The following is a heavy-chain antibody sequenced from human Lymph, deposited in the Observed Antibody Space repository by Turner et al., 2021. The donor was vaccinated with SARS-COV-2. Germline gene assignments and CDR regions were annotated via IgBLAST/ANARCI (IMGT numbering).Heavy chain of an antibody. CDR1: GLTVSSNY. Sequence: EVQLVETGGGLIQPGVSLRLSCAASGLTVSSNYMTWVRQAPGKGLEWVSVIYSGGSTFYADSVKGRFTISRDNSKNTLYLQMNSLRAEDTAVYYCARDLVVYGMDVWGQGTTVTVSS. CDR3: ARDLVVYGMDV. CDR2: IYSGGST. J-gene: IGHJ6*02. V-gene: IGHV3-53*02. D-gene: IGHD3-10*01.